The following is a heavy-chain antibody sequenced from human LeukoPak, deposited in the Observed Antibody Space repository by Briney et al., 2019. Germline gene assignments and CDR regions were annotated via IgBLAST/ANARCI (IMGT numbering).Heavy chain of an antibody. CDR2: IRSKANNYAT. J-gene: IGHJ1*01. CDR1: GFTFSGSA. V-gene: IGHV3-73*01. CDR3: TFGSGSSH. D-gene: IGHD3-10*01. Sequence: GGSLRLSCAASGFTFSGSAMHWVRQSSGKGLEWVGRIRSKANNYATAYAASVTGRFTISRDDSKNTAYLQMNSLKTEDTAMYYCTFGSGSSHWGQGTLVTVSS.